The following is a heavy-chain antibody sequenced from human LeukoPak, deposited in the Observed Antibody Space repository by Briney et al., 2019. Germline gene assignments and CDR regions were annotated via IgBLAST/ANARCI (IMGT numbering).Heavy chain of an antibody. CDR3: ARGSVGTPPPFDY. D-gene: IGHD2-15*01. V-gene: IGHV3-30*04. J-gene: IGHJ4*02. CDR1: GFIFSNHA. Sequence: GGSLRLSCAASGFIFSNHAIQWVRQAPGEGLEWVAIISDDGNTKNYVDSVKGRFTISRDNSKNTVFLQMDSLRTEDTALYYCARGSVGTPPPFDYWGQGTLVTVSS. CDR2: ISDDGNTK.